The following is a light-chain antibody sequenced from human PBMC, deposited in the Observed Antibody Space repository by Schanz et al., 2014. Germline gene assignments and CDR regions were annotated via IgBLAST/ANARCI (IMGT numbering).Light chain of an antibody. V-gene: IGLV2-8*01. Sequence: QSALTQPPSASGSPGQSVTISCTGTSSDVGGYNFVSWYQQHPGKAPKLMIYEVTKRPSGVPDRFSGSKSGNTASLTVSGLQVEDEADYYCSSYGGSNFVVFGGGTKLTVL. CDR2: EVT. CDR1: SSDVGGYNF. CDR3: SSYGGSNFVV. J-gene: IGLJ2*01.